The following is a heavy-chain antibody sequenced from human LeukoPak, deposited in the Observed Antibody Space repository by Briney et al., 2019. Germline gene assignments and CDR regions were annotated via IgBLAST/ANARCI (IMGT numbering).Heavy chain of an antibody. D-gene: IGHD3-16*01. J-gene: IGHJ4*02. CDR1: GGSISSSSYY. CDR3: ARHVLPRSAMTTFYVSYFDY. CDR2: IYYSGST. Sequence: SETLSLTCTVSGGSISSSSYYWGWIRQPPGKGLEWIGSIYYSGSTYYNPSLKSRVTITGDTSKNQFALKLSSVTAADTAVYYCARHVLPRSAMTTFYVSYFDYWGQGTLVTVSS. V-gene: IGHV4-39*01.